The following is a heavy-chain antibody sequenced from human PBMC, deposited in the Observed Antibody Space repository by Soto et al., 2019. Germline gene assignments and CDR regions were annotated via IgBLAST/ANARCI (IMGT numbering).Heavy chain of an antibody. V-gene: IGHV3-30-3*01. CDR1: GFTFSSYA. D-gene: IGHD6-6*01. CDR2: ISYDGSNK. CDR3: ARVSRSGGTYYNYGMDV. J-gene: IGHJ6*02. Sequence: GGSLRLSCAASGFTFSSYAMHWVRQAPGKGLEWVAVISYDGSNKYYADSVKGRFTISRDNSKNTRYLQMNSLRAEDTAVYYCARVSRSGGTYYNYGMDVWGQGTTVTVSS.